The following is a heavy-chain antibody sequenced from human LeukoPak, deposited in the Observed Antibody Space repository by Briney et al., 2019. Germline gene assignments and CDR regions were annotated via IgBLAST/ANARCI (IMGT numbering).Heavy chain of an antibody. J-gene: IGHJ4*02. CDR3: AKDLKSIVVATAIRGYFDY. CDR1: GFTFSNFW. Sequence: GGSLRLSCAASGFTFSNFWMHWVRQAPGKGLVWVALIYGDGSFTRYADSVKGRFTISRDNAKNTVYLQMNSLRAEDTAVYYCAKDLKSIVVATAIRGYFDYWGQGALVTVSS. CDR2: IYGDGSFT. D-gene: IGHD2-21*02. V-gene: IGHV3-74*01.